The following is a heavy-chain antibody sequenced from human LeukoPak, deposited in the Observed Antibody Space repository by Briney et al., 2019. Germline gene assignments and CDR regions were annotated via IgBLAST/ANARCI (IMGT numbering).Heavy chain of an antibody. D-gene: IGHD3-16*02. CDR2: ISGSGGST. J-gene: IGHJ4*02. CDR1: GFTFSSYA. Sequence: GGSLRLSCAASGFTFSSYAMSWVRQAPGKGLEWVSAISGSGGSTYYADSVKGRFTISRDNSKNTLYLQMNSLRAEDTAVYYCARDADYDYVWGSYRALTYWGQGTLVTVSS. V-gene: IGHV3-23*01. CDR3: ARDADYDYVWGSYRALTY.